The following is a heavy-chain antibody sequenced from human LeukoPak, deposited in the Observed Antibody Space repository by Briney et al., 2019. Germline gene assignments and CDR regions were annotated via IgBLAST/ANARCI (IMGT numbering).Heavy chain of an antibody. Sequence: PSETLSLTCTVSGSSISSYYWSWIRQPPGKGLEWIGYIYYSGSTNYNPSLKSRVTISVDTSKNQFSLKLSSVTAADTAVYYCARDPGGTDRYYFDYWGQGTLVTVSS. J-gene: IGHJ4*02. CDR1: GSSISSYY. CDR2: IYYSGST. V-gene: IGHV4-59*01. D-gene: IGHD2-15*01. CDR3: ARDPGGTDRYYFDY.